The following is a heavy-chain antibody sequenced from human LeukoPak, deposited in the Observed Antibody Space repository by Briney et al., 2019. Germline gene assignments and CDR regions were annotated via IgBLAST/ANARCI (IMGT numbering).Heavy chain of an antibody. D-gene: IGHD6-13*01. V-gene: IGHV5-51*01. J-gene: IGHJ4*02. CDR3: AKLGAYSSSWYGFFDY. Sequence: GESLKISCKGSGHSFTSYWIGWVRQMPGKGLGWMGIIYPGDSDTRYSPSFQGQVTISADKSISTAYLHWSSLKASDTAMYYCAKLGAYSSSWYGFFDYWGQGTLVTVSS. CDR2: IYPGDSDT. CDR1: GHSFTSYW.